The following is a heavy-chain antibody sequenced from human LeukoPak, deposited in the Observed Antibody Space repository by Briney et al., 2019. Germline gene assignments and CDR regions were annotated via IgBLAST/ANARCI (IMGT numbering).Heavy chain of an antibody. CDR3: ARGVYGSGSYYNRWFDP. D-gene: IGHD3-10*01. CDR1: GGSFSGYY. Sequence: SETLSLTCAVYGGSFSGYYWSWIRQPPGKGLEWIGEINHSGSTNYNPSLKSRVTISVDTSKNQFSLKLSSVTAADTAVYYCARGVYGSGSYYNRWFDPWGQGTLVTVSS. J-gene: IGHJ5*02. V-gene: IGHV4-34*01. CDR2: INHSGST.